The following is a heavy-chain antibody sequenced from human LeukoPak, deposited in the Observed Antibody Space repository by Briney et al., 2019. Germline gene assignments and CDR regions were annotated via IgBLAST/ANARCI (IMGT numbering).Heavy chain of an antibody. J-gene: IGHJ4*02. CDR3: ARDLRPLSGDWHAGDY. Sequence: GGSLRLSCAASGFTFSNYGMHWVRQAPGKGLEWVAVISYDGSNKYYADSVKGRFTISRDNSKNTLYLQMNSLRPEDTAVYYCARDLRPLSGDWHAGDYWGQGTLVTVSS. V-gene: IGHV3-30*03. D-gene: IGHD2-21*02. CDR1: GFTFSNYG. CDR2: ISYDGSNK.